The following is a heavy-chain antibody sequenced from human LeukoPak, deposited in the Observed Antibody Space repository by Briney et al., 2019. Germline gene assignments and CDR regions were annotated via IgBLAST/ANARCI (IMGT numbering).Heavy chain of an antibody. V-gene: IGHV4-59*08. J-gene: IGHJ3*02. CDR2: IYYSGST. D-gene: IGHD3-10*01. CDR1: GGSISSYY. Sequence: PSETLSLTCTVSGGSISSYYWSWIRQPPGKGLEWIGYIYYSGSTNYNPSLKSRVTISVDTSKNQFSLKLSSVTAADTAVYYCARHPQRGDAFDIWGQGTMVTVSS. CDR3: ARHPQRGDAFDI.